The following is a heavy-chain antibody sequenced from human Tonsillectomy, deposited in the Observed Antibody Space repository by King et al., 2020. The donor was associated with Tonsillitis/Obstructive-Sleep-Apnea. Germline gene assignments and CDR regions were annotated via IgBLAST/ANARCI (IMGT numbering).Heavy chain of an antibody. CDR3: ARTLQGGSSSLDY. D-gene: IGHD6-6*01. CDR1: GFTFSTYS. Sequence: VQLVESGGGLVKPGGSLRLSCAASGFTFSTYSMKWVRQAPGKGREWGSSISSNSNYIYYADSVKGRFTISRDNAKNSLYLQMNSLRAEDTAVYYCARTLQGGSSSLDYWGQRTLVTVSS. J-gene: IGHJ4*02. CDR2: ISSNSNYI. V-gene: IGHV3-21*01.